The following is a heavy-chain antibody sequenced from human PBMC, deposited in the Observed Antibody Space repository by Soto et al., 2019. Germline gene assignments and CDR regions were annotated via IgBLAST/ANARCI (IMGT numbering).Heavy chain of an antibody. CDR3: AREVYCTNGVCSSYYGMDV. J-gene: IGHJ6*02. CDR2: IIPIFGTA. D-gene: IGHD2-8*01. V-gene: IGHV1-69*01. Sequence: QVQLVQSGAEVKKPGSSVKVSCKASGGTFSSYAISWVRQAPGQGLEWMGGIIPIFGTANYAQKFPGRVTITADESTSTAYMELSSLRSEDTAVYYCAREVYCTNGVCSSYYGMDVWGQGTTVTVSS. CDR1: GGTFSSYA.